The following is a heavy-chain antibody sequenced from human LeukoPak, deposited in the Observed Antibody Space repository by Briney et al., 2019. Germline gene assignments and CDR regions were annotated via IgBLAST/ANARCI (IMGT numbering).Heavy chain of an antibody. D-gene: IGHD3-3*01. CDR2: INPSGGST. CDR1: GYTFTSYY. V-gene: IGHV1-46*01. J-gene: IGHJ5*02. CDR3: ARDGPGDLRFLRWAPNWFDP. Sequence: ASVKVSCKASGYTFTSYYMHWVRQAPGQGFEWMGIINPSGGSTSYAQKFQGRVTMTRDMSTSTVYMELSSLRSEDTAVYYCARDGPGDLRFLRWAPNWFDPWGQGTLVTVSS.